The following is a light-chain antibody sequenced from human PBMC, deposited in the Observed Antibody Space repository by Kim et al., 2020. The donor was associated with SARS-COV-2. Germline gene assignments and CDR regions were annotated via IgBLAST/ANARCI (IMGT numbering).Light chain of an antibody. CDR1: QSVSSD. V-gene: IGKV3-15*01. J-gene: IGKJ1*01. CDR3: QQYKNWLRT. Sequence: VSPGERATLSCRASQSVSSDLAWYQQKPGQAPRLLIYGASTRATGIPARFSGSGSGTEFTLTISSLQSEDFAVYYCQQYKNWLRTFGQGTKVEIK. CDR2: GAS.